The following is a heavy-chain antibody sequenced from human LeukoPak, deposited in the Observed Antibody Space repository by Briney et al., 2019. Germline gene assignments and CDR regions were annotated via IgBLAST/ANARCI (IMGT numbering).Heavy chain of an antibody. J-gene: IGHJ6*03. CDR3: ARTSGLNLWYYYYYMDV. V-gene: IGHV4-39*07. D-gene: IGHD2-21*01. Sequence: PSETLSLTCTVSGGSISSSSYYWGWIRQPPGKGLEWIGSIYYSGSTYYNPSLKSRVTISVDTSKNQFSPKLSSVTAADTAVYYCARTSGLNLWYYYYYMDVWGKGTTVTVSS. CDR1: GGSISSSSYY. CDR2: IYYSGST.